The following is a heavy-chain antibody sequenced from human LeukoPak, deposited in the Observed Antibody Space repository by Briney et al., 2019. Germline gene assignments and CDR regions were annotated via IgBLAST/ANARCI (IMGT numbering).Heavy chain of an antibody. D-gene: IGHD2-2*01. J-gene: IGHJ4*02. Sequence: SVKVSCKASGGTFSSYAISWVRQAPGHGLEWMGGIIPIFGTANYAQKFQGRVTITADESTSTAYMELSSLRSEDTAVYYCAIDGYQLRNAIFDYWGQGTLVTVSS. CDR2: IIPIFGTA. CDR1: GGTFSSYA. CDR3: AIDGYQLRNAIFDY. V-gene: IGHV1-69*13.